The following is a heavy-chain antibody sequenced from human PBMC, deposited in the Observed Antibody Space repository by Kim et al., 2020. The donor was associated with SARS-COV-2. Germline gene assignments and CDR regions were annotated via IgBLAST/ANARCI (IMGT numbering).Heavy chain of an antibody. CDR3: AGAEGSGSYSLDY. D-gene: IGHD3-10*01. V-gene: IGHV4-34*01. J-gene: IGHJ4*02. Sequence: NPSLKSRVTISVDTSKNQFSLKLSSVTAADTAVYYCAGAEGSGSYSLDYWGQGTLVTVSS.